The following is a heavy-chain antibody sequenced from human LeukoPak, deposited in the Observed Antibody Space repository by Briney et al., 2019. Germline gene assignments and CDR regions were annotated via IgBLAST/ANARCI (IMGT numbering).Heavy chain of an antibody. CDR1: GFTFNTYA. Sequence: PGGSLRLSCAPSGFTFNTYAMTWVRQTPGKGLEWVSSISSSSSYIYYADSVKGRFTISRDNAKNSLYLQMNSLRAEDTAVYYCARDRGIYYDSSGYYYDYWGQGTLVTVSS. J-gene: IGHJ4*02. CDR3: ARDRGIYYDSSGYYYDY. V-gene: IGHV3-21*01. CDR2: ISSSSSYI. D-gene: IGHD3-22*01.